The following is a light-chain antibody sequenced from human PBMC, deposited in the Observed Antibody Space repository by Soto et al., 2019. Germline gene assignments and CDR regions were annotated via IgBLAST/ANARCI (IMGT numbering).Light chain of an antibody. Sequence: DIQMTQSPSSLSASVGDRVTITCRASQSISSYLNWYQQKPGKAPKLLIYAASNLQSGVPSRFSGSGSGTDFTLTISSLQPEDFATYYCQQSYSTPYPFTFGPGTKVDIK. CDR2: AAS. J-gene: IGKJ3*01. CDR1: QSISSY. CDR3: QQSYSTPYPFT. V-gene: IGKV1-39*01.